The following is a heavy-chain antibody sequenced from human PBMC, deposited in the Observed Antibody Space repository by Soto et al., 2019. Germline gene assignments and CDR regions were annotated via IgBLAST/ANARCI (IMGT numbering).Heavy chain of an antibody. CDR1: GGSISSSS. V-gene: IGHV3-48*02. CDR2: ISSSSSTI. CDR3: ARAKGSFDFWSGYPTSDY. Sequence: ETLSLTCTVSGGSISSSSYYWGWIRQPPGKGLEWVSYISSSSSTIYYADSVKGRFTISRDNAKNSLYLQMNSLRDEDTAVYYCARAKGSFDFWSGYPTSDYWGQGTLVTVSS. D-gene: IGHD3-3*01. J-gene: IGHJ4*02.